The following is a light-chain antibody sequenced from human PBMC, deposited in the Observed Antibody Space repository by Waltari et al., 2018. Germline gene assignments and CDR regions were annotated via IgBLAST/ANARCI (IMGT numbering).Light chain of an antibody. V-gene: IGKV3-11*01. J-gene: IGKJ4*01. CDR1: QSVNSY. Sequence: EIVLTQSPAILSLSPGDSATLSCRASQSVNSYLAWYQQKPGQAPRLLIHDASNRATGIPARFVGTGSGTDFTLTITRLGPEDFAVYYCQERSNWPGGSFGGGTKVEIK. CDR3: QERSNWPGGS. CDR2: DAS.